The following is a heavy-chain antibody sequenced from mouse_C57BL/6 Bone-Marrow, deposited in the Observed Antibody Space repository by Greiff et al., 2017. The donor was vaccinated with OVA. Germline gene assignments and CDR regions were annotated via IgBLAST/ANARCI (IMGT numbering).Heavy chain of an antibody. CDR3: ARRFVITTFNWYFDV. V-gene: IGHV2-2*01. J-gene: IGHJ1*03. CDR1: GFSLTSYG. CDR2: IWSGGST. Sequence: VKVVESGPGLVQPSQSLSITCTVSGFSLTSYGVHWVRQSPGKGLEWLGVIWSGGSTDYNAAFISRLSISKDNSKSQVFFKMNSLQADDTAIYYCARRFVITTFNWYFDVWGTGTTVTVSS. D-gene: IGHD1-1*01.